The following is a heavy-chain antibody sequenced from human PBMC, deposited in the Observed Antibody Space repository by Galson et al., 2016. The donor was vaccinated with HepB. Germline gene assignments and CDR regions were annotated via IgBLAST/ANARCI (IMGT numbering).Heavy chain of an antibody. CDR3: TRGRESSDGFWSAIMDWYYDH. V-gene: IGHV3-30*09. J-gene: IGHJ2*01. D-gene: IGHD3-3*01. Sequence: SLRLSCAASGFTFNSFAMHWVRQAPGKGPEWVALISHDGYKKYFADSVKGRCVISRDNSKNTLTLQMDSLTTADTAVYYCTRGRESSDGFWSAIMDWYYDHWGRGTLVTVSS. CDR2: ISHDGYKK. CDR1: GFTFNSFA.